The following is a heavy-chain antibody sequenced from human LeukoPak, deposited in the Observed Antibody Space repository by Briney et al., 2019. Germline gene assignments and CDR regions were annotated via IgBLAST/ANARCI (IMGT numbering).Heavy chain of an antibody. CDR3: ARVSPNYGMDV. V-gene: IGHV3-21*04. CDR2: ISSSSSYI. J-gene: IGHJ6*02. D-gene: IGHD2/OR15-2a*01. CDR1: GFTFSSYS. Sequence: GGSLRLSCAASGFTFSSYSMNWVRQAPGKGLEWVSSISSSSSYIYYADSVKGRFTISRDNAKNSLYLQMNSLRAEDTAVYYCARVSPNYGMDVWGQGTTVTVSS.